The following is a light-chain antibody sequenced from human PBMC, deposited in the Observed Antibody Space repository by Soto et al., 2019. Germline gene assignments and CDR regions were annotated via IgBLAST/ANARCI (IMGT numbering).Light chain of an antibody. J-gene: IGKJ2*01. CDR3: QQYNGH. V-gene: IGKV1-5*01. CDR2: GAS. CDR1: QSINTR. Sequence: DMQMTQSPSTLSASVGDRVTITCRASQSINTRLAWYQQKPGKAPKLLIYGASSLESGVPSRFSGSGSGTEFTLIISSLQPDDFATYYCQQYNGHFGQGTK.